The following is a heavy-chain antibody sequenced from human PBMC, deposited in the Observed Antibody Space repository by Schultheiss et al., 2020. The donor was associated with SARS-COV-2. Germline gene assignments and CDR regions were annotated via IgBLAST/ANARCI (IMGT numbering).Heavy chain of an antibody. Sequence: GGSLRLSCAASGFTFSTYSMNWVRQAPGKGLEWVSYISSSGSTIYYADSVKGRFTISRDNSKNTLYLEMSSLRPEDTAVYFCAKETGVMVVARNWFDSWGQGTLVTVSS. V-gene: IGHV3-48*01. D-gene: IGHD2-15*01. CDR2: ISSSGSTI. J-gene: IGHJ5*01. CDR1: GFTFSTYS. CDR3: AKETGVMVVARNWFDS.